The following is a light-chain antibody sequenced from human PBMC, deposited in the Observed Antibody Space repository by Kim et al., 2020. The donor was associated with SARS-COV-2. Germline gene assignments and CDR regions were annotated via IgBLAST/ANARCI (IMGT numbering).Light chain of an antibody. V-gene: IGKV1-39*01. CDR3: QQSYSIPPLT. Sequence: DIQMTQSPSSLSASVGDRVTITCRASQSISAYLNWYQQKPGKAPKFLIYAASNLRSGVPSRFSGSGSGTDFTLTISSLQPEDFATYYCQQSYSIPPLTFGGGTKVEIK. CDR1: QSISAY. J-gene: IGKJ4*01. CDR2: AAS.